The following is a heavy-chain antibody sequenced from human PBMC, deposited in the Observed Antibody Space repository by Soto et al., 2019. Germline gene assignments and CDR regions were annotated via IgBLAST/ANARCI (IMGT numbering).Heavy chain of an antibody. CDR2: ISYDGSNK. CDR3: ARYYYRFNSGYGFSMDV. J-gene: IGHJ6*02. V-gene: IGHV3-30-3*01. Sequence: QVQLVESGGGVVPPGRYLRLSCAASGFTFSSYAMHWVRQAPGKGLEWVAVISYDGSNKYYADSVKGRFTISRDNSKNTLYLQMNSMRAEDTAVYYFARYYYRFNSGYGFSMDVWGQGTTVTVSS. D-gene: IGHD5-12*01. CDR1: GFTFSSYA.